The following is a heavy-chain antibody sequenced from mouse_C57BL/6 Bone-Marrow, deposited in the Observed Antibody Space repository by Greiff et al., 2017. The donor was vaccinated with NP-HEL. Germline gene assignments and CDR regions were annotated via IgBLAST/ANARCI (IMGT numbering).Heavy chain of an antibody. D-gene: IGHD2-10*01. CDR1: GYTFTDYN. V-gene: IGHV1-18*01. CDR3: ARRTYYGNSYYFDY. J-gene: IGHJ2*01. CDR2: INPNNGGT. Sequence: VQLKESGPELVKPGASVKIPCKASGYTFTDYNMDWVKQSHGKSLEWIGDINPNNGGTIYNQKFKGKATLTVDKSSSTAYMELRSLTSEDTAVYYCARRTYYGNSYYFDYWGQGTTLTVSS.